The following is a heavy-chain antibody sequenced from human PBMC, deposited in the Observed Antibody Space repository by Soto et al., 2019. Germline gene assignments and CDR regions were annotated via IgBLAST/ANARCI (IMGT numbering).Heavy chain of an antibody. CDR1: GGSLSGNY. Sequence: SETLSLTCAVYGGSLSGNYWGWIRQPPGKGLEWIGETHHSGGTAYNPSLKSRVTISVDTSRNQFSLKLNSVTAADTAVYYCARTTAAIHLNYWSQGTLVTVSS. CDR3: ARTTAAIHLNY. V-gene: IGHV4-34*01. D-gene: IGHD2-21*02. CDR2: THHSGGT. J-gene: IGHJ4*02.